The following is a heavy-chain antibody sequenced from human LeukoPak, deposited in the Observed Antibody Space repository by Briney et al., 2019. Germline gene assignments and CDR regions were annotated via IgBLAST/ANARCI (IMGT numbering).Heavy chain of an antibody. CDR1: GFTFSSYW. CDR2: IKQDGSEK. D-gene: IGHD1-20*01. V-gene: IGHV3-7*01. CDR3: ASLGITGTHDNWFDP. Sequence: GGSLRLSCAASGFTFSSYWMSWVRQAPGKGLEWVANIKQDGSEKYYVDSVKGRFTISRDNAKNSLYLQMNSLRAEDTAEYYCASLGITGTHDNWFDPWGQGTLVTVSS. J-gene: IGHJ5*02.